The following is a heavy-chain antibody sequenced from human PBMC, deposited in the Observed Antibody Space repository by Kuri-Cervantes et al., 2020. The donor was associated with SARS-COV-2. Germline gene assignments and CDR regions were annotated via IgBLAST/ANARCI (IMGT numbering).Heavy chain of an antibody. CDR1: GGSISSYY. CDR3: ARCPNTQYFDY. J-gene: IGHJ4*02. CDR2: IYYSGST. Sequence: SETLSLTCTVSGGSISSYYWSWIRQPPGKGLEWIGYIYYSGSTNYNPSLKSRVTISVDTSKNQFSLKLSSVTAADTAVYYCARCPNTQYFDYWGQGTLVTVSS. V-gene: IGHV4-59*08. D-gene: IGHD1/OR15-1a*01.